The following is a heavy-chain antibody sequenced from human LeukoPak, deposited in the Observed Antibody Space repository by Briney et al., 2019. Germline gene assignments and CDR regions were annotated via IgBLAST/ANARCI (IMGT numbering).Heavy chain of an antibody. CDR3: AKDIDSSGYYFDY. Sequence: GGSLRLSCAAPGFTFSSYAMSWVRQAPGKGLECISGFSGSGGSTYYADSVKGRFTISRDNSKNTLYLQMNSLRAEDTAVYYCAKDIDSSGYYFDYWGQGTLVTVSS. CDR2: FSGSGGST. D-gene: IGHD3-22*01. CDR1: GFTFSSYA. J-gene: IGHJ4*02. V-gene: IGHV3-23*01.